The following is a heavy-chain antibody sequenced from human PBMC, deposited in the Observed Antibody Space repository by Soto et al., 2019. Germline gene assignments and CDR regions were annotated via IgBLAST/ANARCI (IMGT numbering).Heavy chain of an antibody. CDR3: TTDREGSGEVFDY. CDR2: IKSKTDGGTT. V-gene: IGHV3-15*07. D-gene: IGHD3-10*01. J-gene: IGHJ4*02. CDR1: GFTFSNAW. Sequence: EVQLVESGGGLVKPGGSLRLSCAASGFTFSNAWMNWVRQAPGKGLEWVGRIKSKTDGGTTDYAAPVKGRFTISRDDSKNTLYLQMNSLKTEDTAVYYCTTDREGSGEVFDYWGQGTLVTVSS.